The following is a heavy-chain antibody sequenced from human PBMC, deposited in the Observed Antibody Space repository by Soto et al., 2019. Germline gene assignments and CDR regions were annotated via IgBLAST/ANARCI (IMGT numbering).Heavy chain of an antibody. V-gene: IGHV2-5*02. CDR1: GFSLSTSGVG. CDR3: AHAPAAAGFFDP. Sequence: QITLKASGPTLVKPTQPLTLTCTFSGFSLSTSGVGVGWIRQPPGKALEWLALIYWADDKRYSPSLKSRLTITKDTSNNQVVLTMTNMDPVDTATYYCAHAPAAAGFFDPWGQGTLVTVSS. CDR2: IYWADDK. J-gene: IGHJ5*02. D-gene: IGHD6-13*01.